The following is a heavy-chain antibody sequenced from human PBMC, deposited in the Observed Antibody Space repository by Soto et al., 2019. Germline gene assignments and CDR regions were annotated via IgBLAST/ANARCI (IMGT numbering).Heavy chain of an antibody. CDR3: TTDRSYYGSGTYFDFY. J-gene: IGHJ4*02. Sequence: EVQLVESGGGLVKPGGSLRLSCAASGFTFNNAWMSWVRQAPGKGLEWVGRIKSKGDGGTIDYAPPVQGRFTISRDDSKDTLSLQMNSLKTEDTAVHYCTTDRSYYGSGTYFDFYWGQGTLVTVSS. V-gene: IGHV3-15*01. CDR1: GFTFNNAW. D-gene: IGHD3-10*01. CDR2: IKSKGDGGTI.